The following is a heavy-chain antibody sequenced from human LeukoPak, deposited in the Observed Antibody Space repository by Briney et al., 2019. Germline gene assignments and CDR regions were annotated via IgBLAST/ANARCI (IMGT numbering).Heavy chain of an antibody. V-gene: IGHV4-61*02. CDR1: GGSISSGSYY. Sequence: SQTLSLTCTVSGGSISSGSYYWSWIRQPAGKGLEWTGRIYTSGSTNYNPSLKSRVTISVDTSKNQFSLKLSSVTAADTAVYYCARVRYYDSSGYHYGMDVWGQGTTVTVSS. CDR2: IYTSGST. CDR3: ARVRYYDSSGYHYGMDV. J-gene: IGHJ6*02. D-gene: IGHD3-22*01.